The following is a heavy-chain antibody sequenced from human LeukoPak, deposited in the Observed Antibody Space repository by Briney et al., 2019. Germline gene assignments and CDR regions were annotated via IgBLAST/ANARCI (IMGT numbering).Heavy chain of an antibody. D-gene: IGHD3-10*01. Sequence: AASVKVSCKASGYTFTSYDINWVRQATGQGLEWMGWMNPNSGNTGYAQKFQGRVTMTRNTSISTAYMELSSLRSEDTAVYYCARGLNYYGSGSYSEADYWGQGTLVTVSA. CDR1: GYTFTSYD. V-gene: IGHV1-8*01. J-gene: IGHJ4*02. CDR3: ARGLNYYGSGSYSEADY. CDR2: MNPNSGNT.